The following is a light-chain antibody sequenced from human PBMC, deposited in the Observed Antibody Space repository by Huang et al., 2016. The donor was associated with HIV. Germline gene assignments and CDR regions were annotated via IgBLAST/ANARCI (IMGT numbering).Light chain of an antibody. V-gene: IGKV3-20*01. CDR2: GAS. CDR3: HQYGSPPFT. CDR1: QSISSSS. J-gene: IGKJ3*01. Sequence: ELVLTQSPGTLSLSPGERSTLSCRASQSISSSSLAWYLQKPGQAPTLLIHGASTRATEIPDRFSGSGSGTDFTLTISRLEPEDFAVYYCHQYGSPPFTFGPGTKVDIK.